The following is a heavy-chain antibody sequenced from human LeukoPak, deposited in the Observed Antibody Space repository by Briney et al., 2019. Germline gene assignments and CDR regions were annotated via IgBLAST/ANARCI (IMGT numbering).Heavy chain of an antibody. D-gene: IGHD3-16*01. J-gene: IGHJ4*02. CDR3: AKELRFGALDY. Sequence: PGGSLRLSCAASGFTFSGYAMHWVRQAPGKGLEWVAVISYDGSNKYYADSVKGRFTISRDNSKNTLYLQMNSLRAEDTAVHYCAKELRFGALDYWGQGTLVTVSS. CDR1: GFTFSGYA. V-gene: IGHV3-30*04. CDR2: ISYDGSNK.